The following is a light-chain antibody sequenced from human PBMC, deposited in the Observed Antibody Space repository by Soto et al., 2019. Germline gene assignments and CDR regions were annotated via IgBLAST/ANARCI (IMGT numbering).Light chain of an antibody. CDR3: QQSDSTPYT. CDR1: QSISNY. CDR2: AAS. J-gene: IGKJ2*01. Sequence: DIQMTQSPSSLSASVGDRVTITCRASQSISNYLNWYQQKPGTAPKLLIFAASSLQSGVPSRFSGSGSGTDFTLTISSLQPEDFATYYCQQSDSTPYTFGQGTKV. V-gene: IGKV1-39*01.